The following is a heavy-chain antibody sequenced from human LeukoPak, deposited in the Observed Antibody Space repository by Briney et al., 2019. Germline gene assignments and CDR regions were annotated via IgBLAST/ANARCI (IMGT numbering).Heavy chain of an antibody. CDR3: ARKLQLDAFHI. CDR2: IDPGDSDT. CDR1: GYSFTSYW. V-gene: IGHV5-51*01. Sequence: GESLKISCKGSGYSFTSYWIGWVRQMPGKGLEWMGIIDPGDSDTRYSPSFQGQVTISADKSISTAYLQWSSLKASDTAMNYCARKLQLDAFHIWGQGTMVTVSS. D-gene: IGHD1-1*01. J-gene: IGHJ3*02.